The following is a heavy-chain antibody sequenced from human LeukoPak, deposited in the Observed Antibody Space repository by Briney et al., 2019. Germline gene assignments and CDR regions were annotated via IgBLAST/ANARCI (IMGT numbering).Heavy chain of an antibody. V-gene: IGHV3-30*04. CDR3: ARDHRYSYGTYYYYGMDV. CDR1: GFTFSDYA. D-gene: IGHD5-18*01. CDR2: ISYDGRLK. Sequence: GGSLRLSCAASGFTFSDYAVHWVRQAPGKGLEWVALISYDGRLKYYADSVKGRFPISRDNSKNTLYLQMNSLRAEDTAVYYCARDHRYSYGTYYYYGMDVWGQGTTVTVSS. J-gene: IGHJ6*02.